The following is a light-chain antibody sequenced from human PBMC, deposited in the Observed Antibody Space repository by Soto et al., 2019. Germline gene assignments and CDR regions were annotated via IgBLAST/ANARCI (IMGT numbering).Light chain of an antibody. V-gene: IGKV3D-20*02. CDR1: ESVSSSY. Sequence: VRPGEKATLSCTANESVSSSYLAWYQQKPGQAPRLLIYAASNRATGIPARFSGSGSGTDFTLTIGRLSPEDFAAYYCQQRNTWPPGITYGQGTRLEIK. CDR3: QQRNTWPPGIT. J-gene: IGKJ5*01. CDR2: AAS.